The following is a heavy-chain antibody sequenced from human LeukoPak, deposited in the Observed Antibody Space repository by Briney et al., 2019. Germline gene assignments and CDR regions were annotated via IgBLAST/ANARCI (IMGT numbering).Heavy chain of an antibody. V-gene: IGHV1-24*01. Sequence: ASVKVSCKVSGYTLTELSMHWVRQAPGKGLEWMGGFDPEDGEIIYAQKFQGRVTMTEDTSTDTAYMELSSLRSEDTAVYYCATVVPGSSPPAFVDWGQGTLVTVSS. J-gene: IGHJ4*02. D-gene: IGHD2-15*01. CDR3: ATVVPGSSPPAFVD. CDR2: FDPEDGEI. CDR1: GYTLTELS.